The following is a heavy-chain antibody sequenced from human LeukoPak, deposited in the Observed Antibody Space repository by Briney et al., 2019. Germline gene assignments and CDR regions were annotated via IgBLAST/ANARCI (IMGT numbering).Heavy chain of an antibody. CDR1: GFTFSSYS. J-gene: IGHJ4*02. CDR3: ARIPAAAGRGY. D-gene: IGHD6-13*01. V-gene: IGHV3-21*01. CDR2: ISSSSSYI. Sequence: GGSLRLSCAASGFTFSSYSMNWVRQAPGKGLEWVSSISSSSSYIYYADSVKGGFTISRDNAKNSLYLQMNSLRAEDTAVYYCARIPAAAGRGYWGQGTLVTVSS.